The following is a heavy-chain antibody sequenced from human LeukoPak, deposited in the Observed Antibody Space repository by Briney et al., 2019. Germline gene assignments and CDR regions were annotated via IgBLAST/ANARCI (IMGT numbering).Heavy chain of an antibody. CDR1: GFTFSSYW. D-gene: IGHD1-26*01. V-gene: IGHV3-7*03. J-gene: IGHJ6*03. CDR3: TRLYSGSYYYYYYMDV. Sequence: GGSLRLSCAASGFTFSSYWMSWVRQAPGKGLEWVANIKQDGSEKYYVDSVKGRFTISRDNSKNTVYLQMNSLKTEDTAVYYCTRLYSGSYYYYYYMDVWGKGTTVTVSS. CDR2: IKQDGSEK.